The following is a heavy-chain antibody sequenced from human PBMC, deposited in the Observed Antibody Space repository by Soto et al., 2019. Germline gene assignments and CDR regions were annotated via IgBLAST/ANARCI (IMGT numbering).Heavy chain of an antibody. V-gene: IGHV4-59*01. J-gene: IGHJ5*02. CDR1: GGSIISYY. D-gene: IGHD2-15*01. CDR2: AFYSGST. Sequence: PSETLSLTCAVSGGSIISYYWNWIRQSPGKGLEWIGYAFYSGSTKYSPSFKSRVTISVDTSKNQFSLNLRSVTAADTAVYYCAYSETYAWFDPWGQGTLVTVSS. CDR3: AYSETYAWFDP.